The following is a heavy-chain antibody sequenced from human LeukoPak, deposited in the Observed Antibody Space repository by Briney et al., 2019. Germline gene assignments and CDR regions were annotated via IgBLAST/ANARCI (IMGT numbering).Heavy chain of an antibody. CDR3: ARDVYDFWSGYALYYMDV. CDR1: GFTVSSNY. V-gene: IGHV3-66*01. Sequence: GGSLRLSCAASGFTVSSNYMSWVRQAPGKGLECVSVIYSGGGTYYADSVKGRFTISRDNSKNTLYLQMNSLRAEDTAVYYCARDVYDFWSGYALYYMDVWGKGTTVTVSS. D-gene: IGHD3-3*01. J-gene: IGHJ6*03. CDR2: IYSGGGT.